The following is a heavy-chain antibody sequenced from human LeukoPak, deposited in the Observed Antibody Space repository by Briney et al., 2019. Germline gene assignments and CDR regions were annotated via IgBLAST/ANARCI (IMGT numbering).Heavy chain of an antibody. CDR1: GGSISSHY. Sequence: PSETLSLTCTVSGGSISSHYWSWIRQPPGKGLEWIGYIYYSGSTNYNPSLKSRVTISVDTSKNQFSLKLSSVTAADTAVYYCARAGAFAFLESYNWFDPWGQGTLVTVSS. V-gene: IGHV4-59*11. D-gene: IGHD3-3*02. CDR2: IYYSGST. CDR3: ARAGAFAFLESYNWFDP. J-gene: IGHJ5*02.